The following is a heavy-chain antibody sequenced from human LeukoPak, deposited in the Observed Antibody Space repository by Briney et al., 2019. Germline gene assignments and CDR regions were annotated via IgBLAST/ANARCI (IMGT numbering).Heavy chain of an antibody. V-gene: IGHV1-2*02. CDR2: INPNTGGT. Sequence: ASVKVSCKASGYTFTGYYMHWVRQAPGQGLEWMGWINPNTGGTNYAQKFQGRVTMTRDTSISTANMELIRLRSDDTAVYYCARDRGAYYYGMDVWGQGTTVTVSS. J-gene: IGHJ6*02. CDR3: ARDRGAYYYGMDV. CDR1: GYTFTGYY.